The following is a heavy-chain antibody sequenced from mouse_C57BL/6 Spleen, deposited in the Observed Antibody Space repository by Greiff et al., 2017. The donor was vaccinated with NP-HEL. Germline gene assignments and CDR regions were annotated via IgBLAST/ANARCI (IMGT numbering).Heavy chain of an antibody. Sequence: EVMLVESGGDLVKPGGSLKLSCAASGFTFSSYGMSWVRQTPDKRLEWVATISSGGSYTYSPDSVKGRFTISRDNAKNTLYLQMSSLKSEDTAMYYCARGGGNYDAMDYWGQGTSVTVSS. CDR1: GFTFSSYG. CDR2: ISSGGSYT. J-gene: IGHJ4*01. D-gene: IGHD2-1*01. CDR3: ARGGGNYDAMDY. V-gene: IGHV5-6*01.